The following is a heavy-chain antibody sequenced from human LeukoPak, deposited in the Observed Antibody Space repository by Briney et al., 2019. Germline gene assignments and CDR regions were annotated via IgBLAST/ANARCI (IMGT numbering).Heavy chain of an antibody. D-gene: IGHD3-22*01. Sequence: GGSLRLSCAASGFTFSSYIMNWVRQAPVKGLEWVSSISSSSSYIYYADSVKGRFTISRDNAKNSLYLQMNSLRAEDTAVYYCARDRRYYDSSGSLGYWGQGTLVTVSS. V-gene: IGHV3-21*01. CDR3: ARDRRYYDSSGSLGY. J-gene: IGHJ4*02. CDR1: GFTFSSYI. CDR2: ISSSSSYI.